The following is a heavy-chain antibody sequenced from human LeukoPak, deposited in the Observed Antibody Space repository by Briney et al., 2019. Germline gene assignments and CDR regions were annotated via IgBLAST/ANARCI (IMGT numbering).Heavy chain of an antibody. CDR1: GGSISSYY. V-gene: IGHV4-59*12. J-gene: IGHJ4*02. Sequence: KASETLSLTCTVSGGSISSYYWSWIRQPPGKGLEWIGYIYYSGSTNYNPSLKGRVTISVDTSKNQFSLKLSSVTAADTAVYYCARDSSGWYFFDYWGQGTLVTVSS. CDR3: ARDSSGWYFFDY. CDR2: IYYSGST. D-gene: IGHD6-19*01.